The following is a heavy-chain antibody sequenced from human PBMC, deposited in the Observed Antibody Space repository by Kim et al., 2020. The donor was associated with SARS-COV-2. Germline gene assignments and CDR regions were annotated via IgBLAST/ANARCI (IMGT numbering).Heavy chain of an antibody. V-gene: IGHV3-73*01. D-gene: IGHD2-21*01. CDR2: IRSRPNNFAT. CDR1: GFPFSGSA. Sequence: GGSLRLSCVGSGFPFSGSALHWVRQTPGKGLEWVGNIRSRPNNFATTYAPTVRGRFTISRDDSKNTVYLRMNSLRTEDSAVYFCTRQNLGVFAKVYWGQGTQVIVSS. J-gene: IGHJ4*02. CDR3: TRQNLGVFAKVY.